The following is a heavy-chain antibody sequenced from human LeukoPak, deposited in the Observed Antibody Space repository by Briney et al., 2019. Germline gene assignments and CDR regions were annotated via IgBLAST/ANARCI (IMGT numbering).Heavy chain of an antibody. V-gene: IGHV3-53*01. J-gene: IGHJ5*02. CDR2: IYSGGNT. CDR1: GFTVSSNS. Sequence: PGGSLRLSCTVSGFTVSSNSMSWVRQAPGKGLEWVSFIYSGGNTHYSDSVKGRFTISRDNSKNTLYLQMDSLRVEDTAMYYCAKDHSPGWFDPWGQGTLVTVSS. D-gene: IGHD5-18*01. CDR3: AKDHSPGWFDP.